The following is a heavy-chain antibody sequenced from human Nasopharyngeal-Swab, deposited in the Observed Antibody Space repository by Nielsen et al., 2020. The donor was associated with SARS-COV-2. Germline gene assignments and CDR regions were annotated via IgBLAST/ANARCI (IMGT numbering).Heavy chain of an antibody. V-gene: IGHV3-74*01. Sequence: GGSLRLSCEASGFTFSSYWMHWVRQAPGQGLVWVARIKSDGSSTSYADSVKGRFTISRDNAKNTLYLQMNSLRAEDTAVYYCARAYYFDSWGQGTLVTVSS. J-gene: IGHJ4*02. CDR1: GFTFSSYW. CDR3: ARAYYFDS. CDR2: IKSDGSST.